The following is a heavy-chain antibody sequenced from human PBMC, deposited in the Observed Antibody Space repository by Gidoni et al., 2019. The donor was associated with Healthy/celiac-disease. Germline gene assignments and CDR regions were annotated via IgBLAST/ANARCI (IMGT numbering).Heavy chain of an antibody. CDR2: IRSKVDSYAT. Sequence: EVQLVESGGGLVQPGGSLRVSCAASGFTFRGSPIHWVRPASGKGLEWVGRIRSKVDSYATVYAASVKGRFTFSRDDSKNTAYLQMNSLKTEDTAVYYCTSHCSSSGCYLAYWGQGTLVTVSS. J-gene: IGHJ4*02. CDR1: GFTFRGSP. CDR3: TSHCSSSGCYLAY. V-gene: IGHV3-73*01. D-gene: IGHD2-2*01.